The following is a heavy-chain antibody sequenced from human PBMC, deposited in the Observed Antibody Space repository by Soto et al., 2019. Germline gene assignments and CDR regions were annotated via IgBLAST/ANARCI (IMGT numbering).Heavy chain of an antibody. CDR2: ISSISSYI. Sequence: GGSLRLSCAASGFTFRSYSRNWVRQAPGKGLEWVSSISSISSYIYYADSVKGRFTISRDNAKNSLYLQMNSLRAEDTAVYYCARDHGSYDFWSGYRPRVNCFDPWRQGTLVTVSS. J-gene: IGHJ5*02. D-gene: IGHD3-3*01. V-gene: IGHV3-21*01. CDR3: ARDHGSYDFWSGYRPRVNCFDP. CDR1: GFTFRSYS.